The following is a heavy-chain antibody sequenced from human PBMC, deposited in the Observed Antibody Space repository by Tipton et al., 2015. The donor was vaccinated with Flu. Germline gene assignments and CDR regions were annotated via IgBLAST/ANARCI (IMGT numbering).Heavy chain of an antibody. J-gene: IGHJ6*02. CDR2: IWYDGSNK. V-gene: IGHV3-33*01. CDR1: GFTFSSYG. CDR3: ARMDTAMVPLSVHYYYYGMDV. Sequence: SLRLSCAASGFTFSSYGMHWVRQAPGKGLEWVAVIWYDGSNKYYADSVKGRFTISRDNSKNTLYLQMNSLRAEDTAVYYCARMDTAMVPLSVHYYYYGMDVWGQGTTVTVSS. D-gene: IGHD5-18*01.